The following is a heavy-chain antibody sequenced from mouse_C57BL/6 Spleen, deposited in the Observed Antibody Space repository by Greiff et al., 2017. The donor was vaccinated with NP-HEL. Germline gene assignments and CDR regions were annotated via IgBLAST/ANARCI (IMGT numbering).Heavy chain of an antibody. J-gene: IGHJ3*01. V-gene: IGHV1-82*01. Sequence: VQLQQSGPELVKPGASVKISCKASGYAFSSSWMNWVKQRPGKGLEWIGRIYPGDGDTNYNGKFKGKATLTADKSSSTAYMQLSSLTSDDSAVYFCARDSSDEGCWGQGTLVTVSA. CDR2: IYPGDGDT. CDR1: GYAFSSSW. D-gene: IGHD3-2*02. CDR3: ARDSSDEGC.